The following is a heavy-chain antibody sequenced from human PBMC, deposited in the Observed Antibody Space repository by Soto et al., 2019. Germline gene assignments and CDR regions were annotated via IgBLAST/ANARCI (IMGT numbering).Heavy chain of an antibody. D-gene: IGHD6-13*01. J-gene: IGHJ4*02. CDR1: GGSISSYY. CDR2: IYYSGST. CDR3: ARHKGRIAVAGFNH. Sequence: SETLSLTCTVSGGSISSYYWSWIRQPPGKGLEWIGYIYYSGSTNYNPSLKSRVTISVDTSKNQFSLKLSSVTAADTAVYYCARHKGRIAVAGFNHWGQGTLVTVSS. V-gene: IGHV4-59*08.